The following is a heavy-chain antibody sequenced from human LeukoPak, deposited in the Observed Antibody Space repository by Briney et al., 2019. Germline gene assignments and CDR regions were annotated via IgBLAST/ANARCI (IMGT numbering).Heavy chain of an antibody. CDR3: ARGVVAAPKNLDY. CDR2: IYYSGST. D-gene: IGHD2-15*01. Sequence: SETLSLTCTVSGDSISGFYWSWIRQPPGKGLEWIGHIYYSGSTNYNPSLKSRVTISVDTSKNHFSLKLSSMTAADTAVYYCARGVVAAPKNLDYWGQGTWVTVSP. J-gene: IGHJ4*02. V-gene: IGHV4-59*01. CDR1: GDSISGFY.